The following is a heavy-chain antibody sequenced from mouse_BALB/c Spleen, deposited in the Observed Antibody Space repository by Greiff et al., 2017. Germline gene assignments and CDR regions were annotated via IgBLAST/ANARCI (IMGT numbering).Heavy chain of an antibody. CDR2: INPYNDGT. Sequence: EVKLQESGPELVKPGASVKMSCKASGYTFTSYVMHWVKQKPGQGLEWIGYINPYNDGTKYNEKFKGKATLTSDKSSSTAYMELSSLTSEDSAVYYCAREGLRHAMDYWGQGTSVTVSS. V-gene: IGHV1-14*01. J-gene: IGHJ4*01. CDR1: GYTFTSYV. CDR3: AREGLRHAMDY. D-gene: IGHD2-2*01.